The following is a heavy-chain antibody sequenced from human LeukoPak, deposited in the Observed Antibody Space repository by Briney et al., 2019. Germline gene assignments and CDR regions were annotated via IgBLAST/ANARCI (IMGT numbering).Heavy chain of an antibody. J-gene: IGHJ5*02. CDR2: IYYSGST. V-gene: IGHV4-31*03. Sequence: SETLSLTCTVSGGSISSGGYYWSWIRQHPGKGLEWIGYIYYSGSTYYNPSLESRVTISVDTSKNQLSLKLSSVTAADTAVYYCARLNYYGSGSYYYNWFDPWGQGTLVTVSS. CDR3: ARLNYYGSGSYYYNWFDP. CDR1: GGSISSGGYY. D-gene: IGHD3-10*01.